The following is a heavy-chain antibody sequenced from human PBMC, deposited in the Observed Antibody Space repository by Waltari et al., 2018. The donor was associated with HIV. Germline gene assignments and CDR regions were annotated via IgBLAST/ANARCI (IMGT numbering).Heavy chain of an antibody. J-gene: IGHJ6*02. V-gene: IGHV3-64D*06. D-gene: IGHD3-22*01. CDR3: VSGITMTYYGMDV. CDR2: ISSNGGST. Sequence: EVQLVESGGGLVQPGGSLRLSCSASGFTFSSYAMHWVRQAPGKGLEYVSAISSNGGSTYYADSVKGRFTISRDNSKNTLYLQMSSLRAEDTAVYYCVSGITMTYYGMDVWGQGTTVTVSS. CDR1: GFTFSSYA.